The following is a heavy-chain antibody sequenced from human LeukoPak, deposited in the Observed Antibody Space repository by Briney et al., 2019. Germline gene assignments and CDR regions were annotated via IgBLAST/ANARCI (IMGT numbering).Heavy chain of an antibody. Sequence: SETLSLTCAVYGGSFSGDYWSWIRQPPGKGLEWIGEINHSGSTNYNPSLKSRVTISVDTSKNQFSLKLSSVTAADTAVYYCARGRTYYDILTGYRNYGMDVWGQGTTVTVSS. CDR1: GGSFSGDY. CDR3: ARGRTYYDILTGYRNYGMDV. CDR2: INHSGST. D-gene: IGHD3-9*01. J-gene: IGHJ6*02. V-gene: IGHV4-34*01.